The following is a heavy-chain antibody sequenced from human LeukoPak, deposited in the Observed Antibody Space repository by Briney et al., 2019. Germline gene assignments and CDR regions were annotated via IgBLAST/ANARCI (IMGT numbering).Heavy chain of an antibody. J-gene: IGHJ4*02. V-gene: IGHV3-74*01. D-gene: IGHD2-2*01. CDR3: ARAFRYTSYYYQGY. Sequence: GGSLRLSCAASGFIFSSYWMHWVRHAPGKGLVWVSHIDRDGSTTIYADSVKGRFTISRDNAKNTLYLHMNSLRAEDTAVYYCARAFRYTSYYYQGYWGQGTLVTVSS. CDR1: GFIFSSYW. CDR2: IDRDGSTT.